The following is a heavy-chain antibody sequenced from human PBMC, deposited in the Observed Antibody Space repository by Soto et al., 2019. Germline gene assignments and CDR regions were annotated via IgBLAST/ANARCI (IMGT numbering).Heavy chain of an antibody. CDR2: IIPIFGTA. D-gene: IGHD2-2*01. V-gene: IGHV1-69*13. CDR1: GYTFSSYG. Sequence: ASVKASCKASGYTFSSYGITWVRPAPGQGLEWMGGIIPIFGTANYAQKFQGRVTITADESTSTAYMELSSLRSEDTAVYYCARQDIVLVPAAIGGYYYYGMAVWGQGTTVTVSS. J-gene: IGHJ6*02. CDR3: ARQDIVLVPAAIGGYYYYGMAV.